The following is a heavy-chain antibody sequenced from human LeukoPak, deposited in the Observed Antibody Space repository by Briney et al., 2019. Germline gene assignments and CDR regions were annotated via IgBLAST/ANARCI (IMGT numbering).Heavy chain of an antibody. CDR1: GYTFTGYY. CDR2: INPNSGGT. J-gene: IGHJ3*02. CDR3: ARDMIYYDSSGYYYTPFDI. D-gene: IGHD3-22*01. V-gene: IGHV1-2*02. Sequence: ASVKVSCKASGYTFTGYYMHWVRQAPGQGLEWMGWINPNSGGTNYAQKFQGGVTMTRDTSISTAYMELSRLRSDDTAVYYCARDMIYYDSSGYYYTPFDIWGQGTMVTVSS.